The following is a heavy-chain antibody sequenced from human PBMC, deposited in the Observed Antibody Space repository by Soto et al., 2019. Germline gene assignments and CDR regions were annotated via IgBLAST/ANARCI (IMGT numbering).Heavy chain of an antibody. Sequence: QVQLVQSGAEVKKPGASVQVSCKTYGYLFSDYPIHWVRQAPGQRLEWMGWINVANGDTNYSQQFQGRVTITSDTSASTVYLELSSLRSEDTALDYCASDGEEGEDDPWGHGPLVSVSS. D-gene: IGHD3-16*01. CDR3: ASDGEEGEDDP. V-gene: IGHV1-3*01. J-gene: IGHJ5*02. CDR1: GYLFSDYP. CDR2: INVANGDT.